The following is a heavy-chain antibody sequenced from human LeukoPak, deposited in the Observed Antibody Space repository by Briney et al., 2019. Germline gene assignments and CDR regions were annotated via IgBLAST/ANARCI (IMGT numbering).Heavy chain of an antibody. V-gene: IGHV3-30*18. D-gene: IGHD6-13*01. CDR2: RSYDGSNK. Sequence: GRSLRLSCAASGFRFSDYGIHWVRQAPGKGLEWVTFRSYDGSNKLYADSVTGRFTISRDNSKSTIYLQMKSLRTGDTAVYYCAKDGPLYSSSWYYFDYWGQGTPVTVSS. CDR3: AKDGPLYSSSWYYFDY. CDR1: GFRFSDYG. J-gene: IGHJ4*02.